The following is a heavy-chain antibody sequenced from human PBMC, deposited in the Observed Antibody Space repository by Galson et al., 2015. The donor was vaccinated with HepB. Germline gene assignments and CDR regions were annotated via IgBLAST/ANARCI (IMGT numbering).Heavy chain of an antibody. J-gene: IGHJ4*02. CDR1: GFTFSSYA. D-gene: IGHD3-3*01. CDR3: ARDERYDFWSGYYTGTQGVDY. CDR2: ISYDGSNK. Sequence: SLRLSCAASGFTFSSYAMHWVRQAPGKGLEWVAVISYDGSNKYYADSVKGRFTISRDNSKNTLYLQMNSLRAEDTAVYYCARDERYDFWSGYYTGTQGVDYWGQGTLVTVSS. V-gene: IGHV3-30-3*01.